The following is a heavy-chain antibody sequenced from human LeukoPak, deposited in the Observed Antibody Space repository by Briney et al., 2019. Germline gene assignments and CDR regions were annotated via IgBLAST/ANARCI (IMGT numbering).Heavy chain of an antibody. Sequence: GGSLRLSCAASGFTFDDYAMHWVRQAPGKGQEWVSGISWNSGSIGYADSVKGRFTISRDNAKNSLYLQMNSLRAEDMALYYCAKDIAAASTWYFDYLGQGTLVTVSS. CDR2: ISWNSGSI. J-gene: IGHJ4*02. CDR1: GFTFDDYA. D-gene: IGHD6-13*01. CDR3: AKDIAAASTWYFDY. V-gene: IGHV3-9*03.